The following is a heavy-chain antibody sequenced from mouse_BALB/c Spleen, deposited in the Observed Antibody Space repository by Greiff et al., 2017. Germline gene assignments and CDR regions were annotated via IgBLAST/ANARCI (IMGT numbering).Heavy chain of an antibody. CDR2: IWSGGST. D-gene: IGHD2-1*01. V-gene: IGHV2-2*02. CDR3: ARNGNYYDMDD. CDR1: GFSLTSDG. J-gene: IGHJ1*01. Sequence: QVQLQQSGPGLVQPSQSLSITCTVTGFSLTSDGVHWVRQSPGKGLEWLGVIWSGGSTDYNAAFISRLSISKDNSKSQVFFKMNSLKANDTAIYYCARNGNYYDMDDWGEGTTVTVSS.